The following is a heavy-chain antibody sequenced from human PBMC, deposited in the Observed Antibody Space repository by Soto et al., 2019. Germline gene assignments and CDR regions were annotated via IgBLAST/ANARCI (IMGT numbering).Heavy chain of an antibody. V-gene: IGHV1-69*13. D-gene: IGHD1-20*01. J-gene: IGHJ4*02. CDR3: ARDGAGITGTPDY. CDR2: IIPIFGTA. Sequence: SVKVSCKASGGTFSSYAISWVRQAPGQGLEWMGGIIPIFGTANYAQKFQGRVTITADESTSTAYMELSSLRSQDTAVYYCARDGAGITGTPDYWGQGTLVTVSS. CDR1: GGTFSSYA.